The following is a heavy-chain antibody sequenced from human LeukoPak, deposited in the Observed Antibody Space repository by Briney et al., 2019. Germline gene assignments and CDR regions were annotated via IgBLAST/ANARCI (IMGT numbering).Heavy chain of an antibody. CDR1: GFTFDDYG. V-gene: IGHV3-20*04. Sequence: GGSLRLSCAASGFTFDDYGMSWVRQAPGKGLEWVSGINWNGGSTGYADSVKGRFTISRDNAKNSLYLQMNSLRAEDTALYYCARDFSYYYYYYMDVWGKGTTDTVSS. J-gene: IGHJ6*03. CDR2: INWNGGST. CDR3: ARDFSYYYYYYMDV.